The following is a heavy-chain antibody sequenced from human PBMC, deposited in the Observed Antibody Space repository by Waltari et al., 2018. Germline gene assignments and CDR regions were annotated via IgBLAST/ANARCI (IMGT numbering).Heavy chain of an antibody. D-gene: IGHD2-2*01. CDR2: SRRKTDGGTI. Sequence: EVQLVESGGGLVKPGGSLRLSCAASGFAFNYALMSCVRQAPGKELEWVGRSRRKTDGGTIDYAAPVKDRFSISRDDSKNTLYLQMNSLEIEDTAVYYCTRRYCSSTTCINAFDIWGQGTVVTVSS. CDR1: GFAFNYAL. CDR3: TRRYCSSTTCINAFDI. J-gene: IGHJ3*02. V-gene: IGHV3-15*01.